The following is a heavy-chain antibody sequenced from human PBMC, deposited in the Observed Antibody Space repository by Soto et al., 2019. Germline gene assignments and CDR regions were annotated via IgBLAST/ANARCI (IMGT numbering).Heavy chain of an antibody. D-gene: IGHD2-15*01. V-gene: IGHV4-59*01. CDR2: IYYSGRT. CDR3: ARGHLGITTTGTWYDFDY. J-gene: IGHJ4*02. Sequence: QVQLQESGPRLVKPSETLSLTCTVSGDSISSYYWTWIRQPAGKGLEYIGYIYYSGRTYYNPSLKSRVTISVDTSKNQFSLKLSSVTAADTAVYYCARGHLGITTTGTWYDFDYWGQGTLVTVSS. CDR1: GDSISSYY.